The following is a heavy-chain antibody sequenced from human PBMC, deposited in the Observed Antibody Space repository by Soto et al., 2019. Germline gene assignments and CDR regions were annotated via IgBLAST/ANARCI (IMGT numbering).Heavy chain of an antibody. CDR2: ISSSSSTI. Sequence: EVQLVESGGGLVQPGGSLRLSCAASGFTFSSYSMNWVRQAPGKGLEWVSYISSSSSTIYYADSVKGRFTISRDNAKNSLYLQMNSLSDEDTAVYYCARDAYCGGDCYVYWYFDLWGRGTLVTVSS. D-gene: IGHD2-21*02. CDR1: GFTFSSYS. V-gene: IGHV3-48*02. CDR3: ARDAYCGGDCYVYWYFDL. J-gene: IGHJ2*01.